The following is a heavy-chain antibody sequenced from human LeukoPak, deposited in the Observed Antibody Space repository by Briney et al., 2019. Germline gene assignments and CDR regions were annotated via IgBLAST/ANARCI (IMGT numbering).Heavy chain of an antibody. CDR3: ATSDRTISSWSAFDY. V-gene: IGHV3-53*01. J-gene: IGHJ4*02. CDR2: IYTGGST. CDR1: GFSVNDNY. D-gene: IGHD6-13*01. Sequence: GGSLGLSCAASGFSVNDNYLSWVRQAPGKGLEWVAVIYTGGSTYYEGSVQGRFTISRDTSKNTLSLQMNSLRAEDTAVYYCATSDRTISSWSAFDYWGQGLQVFVSS.